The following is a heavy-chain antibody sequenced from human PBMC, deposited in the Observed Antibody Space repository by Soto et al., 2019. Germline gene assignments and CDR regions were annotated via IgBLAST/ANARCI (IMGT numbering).Heavy chain of an antibody. Sequence: GGSLRVSCAASGFTFSISSMNWVRQAPGKGLEWVSAISGSGGSTYYADSVKGRFTISRDNSKNTLYLQMNSLRAEDTAVYYCAKDSSGYPGGYFDYWGQGTLVTVSS. J-gene: IGHJ4*02. D-gene: IGHD3-22*01. CDR2: ISGSGGST. CDR1: GFTFSISS. CDR3: AKDSSGYPGGYFDY. V-gene: IGHV3-23*01.